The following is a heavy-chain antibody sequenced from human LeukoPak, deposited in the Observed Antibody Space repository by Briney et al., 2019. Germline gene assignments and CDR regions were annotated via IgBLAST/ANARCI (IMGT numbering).Heavy chain of an antibody. D-gene: IGHD3-10*01. CDR3: ATYQGKNYGPFDH. J-gene: IGHJ4*02. CDR1: GFTFSSYW. V-gene: IGHV3-7*05. Sequence: GGSLRLSCVASGFTFSSYWMRWVRQAPGKGPEWVAHIKEDGGEQYYVDSVKGRFTISRDNAKNSVYLQMNSLRAEDTAVYYCATYQGKNYGPFDHWGEGTLVTVSS. CDR2: IKEDGGEQ.